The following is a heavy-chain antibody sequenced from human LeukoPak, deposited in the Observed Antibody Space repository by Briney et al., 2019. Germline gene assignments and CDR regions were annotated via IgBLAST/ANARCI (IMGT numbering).Heavy chain of an antibody. CDR2: IGGSGSGP. V-gene: IGHV3-23*01. D-gene: IGHD4-23*01. Sequence: GGSLGLSCVTSGFTFNYFAMSWVRQAPGKRLEWVSTIGGSGSGPSYADSVRGRFTISRDNSKNMVYLQMHSLRAEDTAVYYCSRINYGGNSGYHFDSWGQGTLVTVSS. CDR1: GFTFNYFA. J-gene: IGHJ4*02. CDR3: SRINYGGNSGYHFDS.